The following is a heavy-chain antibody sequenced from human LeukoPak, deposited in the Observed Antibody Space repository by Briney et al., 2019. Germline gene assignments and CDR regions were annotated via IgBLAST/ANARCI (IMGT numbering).Heavy chain of an antibody. CDR1: GFTVSSNY. J-gene: IGHJ4*02. CDR3: ARGDWGYTYGYTI. Sequence: GGSLRLTCAASGFTVSSNYMNWVSQAPGKGLEWVSVIFSGRNTYYADSVKGRFTISRDNSKNTVYLQMNSLRADDTAVYYCARGDWGYTYGYTIWGQGTLVTVSS. CDR2: IFSGRNT. V-gene: IGHV3-53*01. D-gene: IGHD5-18*01.